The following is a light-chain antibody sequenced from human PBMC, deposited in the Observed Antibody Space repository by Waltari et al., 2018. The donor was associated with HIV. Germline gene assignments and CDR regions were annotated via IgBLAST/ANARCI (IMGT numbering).Light chain of an antibody. CDR3: SSYTSSSTYV. CDR1: TNDVGSSDY. V-gene: IGLV2-14*01. Sequence: QSALTQPASVSGPPGQSITISCTGTTNDVGSSDYVSGHQQHPGGAPELIIHDVSDRPSGISKRFSGSKSGNTASLTISGLQTEDEADYYCSSYTSSSTYVFGTGTRVTVL. J-gene: IGLJ1*01. CDR2: DVS.